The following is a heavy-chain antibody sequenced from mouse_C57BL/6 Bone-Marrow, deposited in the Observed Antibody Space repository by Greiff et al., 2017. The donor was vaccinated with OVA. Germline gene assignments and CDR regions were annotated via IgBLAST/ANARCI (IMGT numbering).Heavy chain of an antibody. J-gene: IGHJ2*01. CDR1: GFNIKDDY. CDR2: IDPENGDP. D-gene: IGHD2-1*01. V-gene: IGHV14-4*01. Sequence: EVQLQQSGAELVRPGASVKLSCTASGFNIKDDYMHWVKQRPEQGLEWIGWIDPENGDPEYASKFQGKATITADTSSNTAYLQVSSRTSEDTAVYYCTTYGNLDDWGKGTTLTVSS. CDR3: TTYGNLDD.